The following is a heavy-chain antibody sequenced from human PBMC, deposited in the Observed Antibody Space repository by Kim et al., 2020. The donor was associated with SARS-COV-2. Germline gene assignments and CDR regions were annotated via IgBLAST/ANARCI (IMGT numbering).Heavy chain of an antibody. J-gene: IGHJ4*02. CDR2: IKQDGSEK. CDR3: ARGGWWHRYCSGGSCYPPFDY. D-gene: IGHD2-15*01. CDR1: GFTFSSYW. Sequence: GGSLRLSCAASGFTFSSYWMSWVRQAPGKGLEWVANIKQDGSEKYYVDSVKGRFTISRDNAKNSLYLQMNSLRAEDTAVYYCARGGWWHRYCSGGSCYPPFDYWGQGTLVTVSS. V-gene: IGHV3-7*01.